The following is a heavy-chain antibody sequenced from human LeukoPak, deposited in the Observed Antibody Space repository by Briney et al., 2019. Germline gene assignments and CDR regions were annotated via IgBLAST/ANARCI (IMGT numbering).Heavy chain of an antibody. Sequence: GGSLRLSCAASGFTFSTYGMPWVRQAPGKGLEWVAVISYDGSNKYYADSVKGRFTISRDSSKNTLYLQMITLRAEDTAVYYCAKDHTVGFDYWGQGTLVTVSS. V-gene: IGHV3-30*18. J-gene: IGHJ4*02. CDR2: ISYDGSNK. CDR1: GFTFSTYG. D-gene: IGHD1-26*01. CDR3: AKDHTVGFDY.